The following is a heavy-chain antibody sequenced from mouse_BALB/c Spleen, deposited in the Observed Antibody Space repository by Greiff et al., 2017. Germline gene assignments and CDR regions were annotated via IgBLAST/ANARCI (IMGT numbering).Heavy chain of an antibody. V-gene: IGHV5-17*02. Sequence: EVKVVESGGGLVQPGGSRKLSCAASGFTFRSFGMHWVRQAPEKGLEWVAYISSGSSTIYYADTVKGRFTISRDNPKNTLFLQMTSLRSEATAMYYCARGGRRGCNYWGQGATLTVSS. CDR3: ARGGRRGCNY. CDR1: GFTFRSFG. CDR2: ISSGSSTI. J-gene: IGHJ2*01.